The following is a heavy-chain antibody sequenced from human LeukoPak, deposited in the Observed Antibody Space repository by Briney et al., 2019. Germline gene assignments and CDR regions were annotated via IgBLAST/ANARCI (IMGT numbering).Heavy chain of an antibody. J-gene: IGHJ4*02. CDR1: GGSISSYY. D-gene: IGHD2/OR15-2a*01. CDR2: ISDIGSI. V-gene: IGHV4-59*08. CDR3: AGHHPRNTVDF. Sequence: PSETLSLTCTVSGGSISSYYWSWIRQPPGKGLEWIAYISDIGSINYNPSLKSRVTISLDTSKNQFSLKLSSVTAADTAVYYCAGHHPRNTVDFWGQGTLITVSS.